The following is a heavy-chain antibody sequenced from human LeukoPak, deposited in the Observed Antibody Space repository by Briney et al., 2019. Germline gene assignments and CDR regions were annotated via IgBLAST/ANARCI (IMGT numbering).Heavy chain of an antibody. CDR3: ASSPHYYYGMDV. V-gene: IGHV1-69*04. CDR2: IIPILGIA. J-gene: IGHJ6*02. CDR1: GGTFSSYA. Sequence: SVKVSCKASGGTFSSYAISWVRQAPGQGLEWMGRIIPILGIANYAQKFQGRVTITADKSTSTAYMELSSLRSEDTAVYYCASSPHYYYGMDVWGQGTTVTVSS.